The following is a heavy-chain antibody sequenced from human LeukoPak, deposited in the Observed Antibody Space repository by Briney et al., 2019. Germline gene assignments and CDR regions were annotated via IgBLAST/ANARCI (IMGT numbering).Heavy chain of an antibody. CDR1: GFTFSSYG. V-gene: IGHV3-30*02. Sequence: GGSLRLSCAASGFTFSSYGMHWVRQAPGKGLEWVAFIRYDGSNKYYADSVKGRFTISRDNSKNTLYLQMNSLRAEDTAVYYCVLVVVPAAMSFDYWGQGTLVTVSS. CDR2: IRYDGSNK. CDR3: VLVVVPAAMSFDY. J-gene: IGHJ4*02. D-gene: IGHD2-2*01.